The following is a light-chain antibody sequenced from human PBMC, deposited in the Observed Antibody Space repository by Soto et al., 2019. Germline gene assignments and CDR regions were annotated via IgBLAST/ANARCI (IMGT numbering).Light chain of an antibody. CDR3: QQYESLTLT. CDR2: DAS. CDR1: QDINKN. J-gene: IGKJ5*01. V-gene: IGKV1-33*01. Sequence: DIHMTQSPSSLSASVGDRFTITCQASQDINKNLIWYQQKPGKAPKLLIYDASDLETGVPSRLSGSGSGTGFTFTISSLKNEDFATYYCQQYESLTLTFGQGTRLEIK.